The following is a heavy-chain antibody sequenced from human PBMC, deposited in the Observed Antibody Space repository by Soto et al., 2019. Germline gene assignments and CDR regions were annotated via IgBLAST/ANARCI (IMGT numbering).Heavy chain of an antibody. V-gene: IGHV3-23*01. CDR3: ARNGDSSDYRGWFDP. CDR1: GFTFSSYA. D-gene: IGHD3-22*01. CDR2: ISGSGGRT. J-gene: IGHJ5*02. Sequence: AGGSLRLSCAASGFTFSSYAMSWVRQAPGKGLEWVSGISGSGGRTYYADSVKGRFTISRDNSKNTLYLQMNSLRAEDTAVYYCARNGDSSDYRGWFDPWGQGTLVTVSS.